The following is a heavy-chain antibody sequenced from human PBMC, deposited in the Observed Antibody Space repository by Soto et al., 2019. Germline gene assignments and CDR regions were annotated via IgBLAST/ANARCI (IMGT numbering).Heavy chain of an antibody. J-gene: IGHJ4*02. Sequence: EASVKVSCKASGGTFSSYAISWVRQAPGQGLEWMGGIIPIFGTANYAQKFQGRVTITADESTSTAYMELSSLRSEDTAVYYCARVEDSGSYLDYWGQGTLVTVSS. CDR1: GGTFSSYA. D-gene: IGHD1-26*01. CDR2: IIPIFGTA. CDR3: ARVEDSGSYLDY. V-gene: IGHV1-69*13.